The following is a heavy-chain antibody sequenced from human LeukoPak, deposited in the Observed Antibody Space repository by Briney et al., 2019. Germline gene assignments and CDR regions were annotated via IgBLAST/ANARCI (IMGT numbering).Heavy chain of an antibody. CDR3: ARTRRGYTYGFRSRELLKAFDI. J-gene: IGHJ3*02. D-gene: IGHD5-18*01. CDR2: IYYTGST. CDR1: GDSISSYY. V-gene: IGHV4-59*01. Sequence: PSETLSLTCTVSGDSISSYYWSWTRQPPGKGLEWIGYIYYTGSTKYNPSLKSRVTISLDTSKKQFSLKLTSVTAADTAVYSCARTRRGYTYGFRSRELLKAFDIWGQGTVVTVSS.